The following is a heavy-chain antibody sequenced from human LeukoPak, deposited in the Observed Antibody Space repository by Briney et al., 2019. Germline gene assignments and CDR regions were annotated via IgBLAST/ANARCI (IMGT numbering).Heavy chain of an antibody. CDR2: IVVGSGNT. CDR3: AAEVNWSYASIDAFDI. J-gene: IGHJ3*02. V-gene: IGHV1-58*02. CDR1: GFTFTSSA. D-gene: IGHD1-7*01. Sequence: GTSVTVSCQASGFTFTSSAMQWVRQARGQRLEWIGWIVVGSGNTNYAQKFQERVTFTRDMSTSTAYMELSSLRSEDTAVYYCAAEVNWSYASIDAFDIWGQGTMVTVSS.